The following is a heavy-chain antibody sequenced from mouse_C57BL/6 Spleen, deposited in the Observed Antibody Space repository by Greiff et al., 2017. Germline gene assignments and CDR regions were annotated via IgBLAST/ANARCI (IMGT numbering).Heavy chain of an antibody. CDR2: INPNNGGT. J-gene: IGHJ1*03. CDR1: GYTFTDYN. CDR3: ARSGEDYGSSYWYFDV. D-gene: IGHD1-1*01. V-gene: IGHV1-18*01. Sequence: VQLQQSGPELVKPGASVKIPCKASGYTFTDYNMDWVKQSHGKSLEWIGDINPNNGGTIYNQKFKGKATVTVDKSSSTAYMELRSLTSEDTAVYDCARSGEDYGSSYWYFDVWGTGTTVTVSS.